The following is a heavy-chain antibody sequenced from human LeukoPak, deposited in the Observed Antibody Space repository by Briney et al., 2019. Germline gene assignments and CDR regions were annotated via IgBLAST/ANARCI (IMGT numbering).Heavy chain of an antibody. J-gene: IGHJ5*02. CDR2: IYPGDSDT. CDR1: GYSFTSYW. Sequence: GESLKIPCKGSGYSFTSYWIGWVRQMPGKGLEWMGIIYPGDSDTRYSPSFQGQVTISADKSISTAYLQWSSLKASDTAMYYCARRYCSSTSCYSGRGTWFDPWGQGTLVTVSS. CDR3: ARRYCSSTSCYSGRGTWFDP. D-gene: IGHD2-2*02. V-gene: IGHV5-51*01.